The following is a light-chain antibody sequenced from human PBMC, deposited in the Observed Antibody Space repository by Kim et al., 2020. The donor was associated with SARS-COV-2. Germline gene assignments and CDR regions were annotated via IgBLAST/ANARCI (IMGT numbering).Light chain of an antibody. CDR1: QSVSSN. Sequence: EIVMTQSPATLSVSPGERATLSCRASQSVSSNLAWYQQKPGPAPRLLIYGASTRATGNPARFSGSWFGKEFTLTISSLQSEDFAVYYFSQYNNWTSNFGPGTRLEIK. CDR2: GAS. CDR3: SQYNNWTSN. J-gene: IGKJ5*01. V-gene: IGKV3-15*01.